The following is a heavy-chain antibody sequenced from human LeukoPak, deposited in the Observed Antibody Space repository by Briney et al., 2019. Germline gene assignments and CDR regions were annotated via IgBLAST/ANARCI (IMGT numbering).Heavy chain of an antibody. J-gene: IGHJ4*02. CDR2: ISSSSSYI. Sequence: PGGSLRLSCAASGFTFSSYSMNWVRQAPGKGLEWVSSISSSSSYIYYADSVKGRFTISRDNAKNSLHLQMNSLRAEDTAVYYCARDWPFYCSSTSCHSGYYFDYWGQGTLVTVSS. V-gene: IGHV3-21*01. CDR3: ARDWPFYCSSTSCHSGYYFDY. CDR1: GFTFSSYS. D-gene: IGHD2-2*02.